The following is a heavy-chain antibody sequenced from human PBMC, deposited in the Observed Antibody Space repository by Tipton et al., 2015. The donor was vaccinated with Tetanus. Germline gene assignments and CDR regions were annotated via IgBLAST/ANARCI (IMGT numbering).Heavy chain of an antibody. D-gene: IGHD3-3*01. CDR3: ARGNNDFPKKGPFDY. V-gene: IGHV4-61*08. CDR2: ISDGGRT. Sequence: TLSLTCSVSGGSLRSGDHYWSWIRQPPGKGLEWIGYISDGGRTNYNPSLKSRLTISVDTSKNQFSLTLNSVTAADTAFYYCARGNNDFPKKGPFDYWGQGTLVTVSA. J-gene: IGHJ4*02. CDR1: GGSLRSGDHY.